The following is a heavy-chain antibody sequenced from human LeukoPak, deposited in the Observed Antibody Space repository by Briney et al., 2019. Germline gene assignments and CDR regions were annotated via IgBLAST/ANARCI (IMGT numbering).Heavy chain of an antibody. Sequence: SETLSLTCTVSGGSISTYYWSWIRQPPGKALEWIGYIYYSGSTNYNPSLKSRVTMPVDTSKNKFSLKLSSVTAADTAVYYCARQDTAAGSHGIQHWGQGSLVSVSS. CDR1: GGSISTYY. CDR3: ARQDTAAGSHGIQH. CDR2: IYYSGST. D-gene: IGHD6-13*01. V-gene: IGHV4-59*08. J-gene: IGHJ1*01.